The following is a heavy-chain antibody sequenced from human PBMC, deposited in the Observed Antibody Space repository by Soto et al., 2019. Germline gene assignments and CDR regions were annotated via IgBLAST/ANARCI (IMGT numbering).Heavy chain of an antibody. V-gene: IGHV4-61*01. CDR1: GGSVSSGSYY. Sequence: SETLSLTCTVSGGSVSSGSYYWSWIRQPPGKGLEWIGYIYYSGSTNYNPSLKSRVTISVDTSKNQFSLKLSSVTAADTAVYYCAREGPQYYYDSSGYGGLDYWGQGTLVTVSS. CDR2: IYYSGST. D-gene: IGHD3-22*01. J-gene: IGHJ4*02. CDR3: AREGPQYYYDSSGYGGLDY.